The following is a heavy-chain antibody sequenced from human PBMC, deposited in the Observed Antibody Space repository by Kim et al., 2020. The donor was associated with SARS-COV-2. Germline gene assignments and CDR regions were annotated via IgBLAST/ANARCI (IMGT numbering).Heavy chain of an antibody. CDR1: GYSFTSYW. J-gene: IGHJ6*02. D-gene: IGHD3-10*01. CDR3: ARHATYYGSGSFGYYYGMDV. V-gene: IGHV5-10-1*01. CDR2: IDPSDSYT. Sequence: GESLKISCKGSGYSFTSYWISWVRQMPGKGLEWMGRIDPSDSYTNYSPSFQGHVTISADKSISTAYLQWSSLKASDTAMYYCARHATYYGSGSFGYYYGMDVWGQGTTVTVSS.